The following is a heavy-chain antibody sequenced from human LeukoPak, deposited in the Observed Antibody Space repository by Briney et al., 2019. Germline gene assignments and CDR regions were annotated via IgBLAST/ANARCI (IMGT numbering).Heavy chain of an antibody. J-gene: IGHJ4*02. CDR3: ARPGSTSGWYYFDF. CDR1: GGSISSSSYY. Sequence: SETLSLTCTVSGGSISSSSYYWGWIRQPPGKGLEWIGSISYSGSTYYNPSLESRVTISVDTSKNQFSLKLSSVTAADTAAYYCARPGSTSGWYYFDFWGQGTLVTVSS. D-gene: IGHD6-19*01. V-gene: IGHV4-39*01. CDR2: ISYSGST.